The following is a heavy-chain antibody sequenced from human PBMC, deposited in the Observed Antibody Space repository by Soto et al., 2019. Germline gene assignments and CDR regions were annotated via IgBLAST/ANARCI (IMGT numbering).Heavy chain of an antibody. Sequence: QVQLVQSGAEVQKPGASLKVSCKASGYTFTSYGISWVRQAPGQGLEWMGWISAYNGNTNYAQKLQGRVTMTTDTSTSTAYMELRSLRSDDTAVYYCARDCGDDILNGYDCGFDYWGQGTLVNVSS. CDR3: ARDCGDDILNGYDCGFDY. D-gene: IGHD3-9*01. CDR2: ISAYNGNT. J-gene: IGHJ4*02. V-gene: IGHV1-18*01. CDR1: GYTFTSYG.